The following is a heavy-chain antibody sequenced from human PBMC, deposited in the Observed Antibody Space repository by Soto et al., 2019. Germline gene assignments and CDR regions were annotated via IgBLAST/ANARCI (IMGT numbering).Heavy chain of an antibody. Sequence: SETLSLTGTVSGGSISSGDCYWSWIGQPPGNGLEWIGYIYYSGSTYYNPALKSRVTISVDTSKNQFSLKLSSVTAADTAVYYCASSPRPLSYAPFLDYWGQGSLVTV. CDR3: ASSPRPLSYAPFLDY. CDR1: GGSISSGDCY. V-gene: IGHV4-30-4*01. D-gene: IGHD2-2*01. CDR2: IYYSGST. J-gene: IGHJ4*02.